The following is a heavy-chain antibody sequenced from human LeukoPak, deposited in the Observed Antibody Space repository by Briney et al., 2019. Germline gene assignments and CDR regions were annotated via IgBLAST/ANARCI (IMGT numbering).Heavy chain of an antibody. Sequence: SETLSLTCTVSGGSISSCYWSWIRQPAGKGLEWIGRIYTSGSTNYNPSLKSRVTTSVDTSKNQFSLKLSSVTAADTAVYYCARDRTIFGARGDWFDPWGQGTLVTVSS. J-gene: IGHJ5*02. CDR1: GGSISSCY. D-gene: IGHD3-3*01. CDR2: IYTSGST. V-gene: IGHV4-4*07. CDR3: ARDRTIFGARGDWFDP.